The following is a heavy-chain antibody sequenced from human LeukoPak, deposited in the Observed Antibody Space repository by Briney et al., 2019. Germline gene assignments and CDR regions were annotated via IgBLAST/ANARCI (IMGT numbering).Heavy chain of an antibody. V-gene: IGHV5-51*01. CDR2: IYPGDSDT. CDR3: ASITMVRGVIKLFDY. Sequence: GESLKISCKGSGYSFTSYWIGWVRQMPGKGLEWMGIIYPGDSDTRYSPSFQGQVTISADKSISTAYLQWSSLKASDTAMYYCASITMVRGVIKLFDYWGQGTLVTVSS. CDR1: GYSFTSYW. D-gene: IGHD3-10*01. J-gene: IGHJ4*02.